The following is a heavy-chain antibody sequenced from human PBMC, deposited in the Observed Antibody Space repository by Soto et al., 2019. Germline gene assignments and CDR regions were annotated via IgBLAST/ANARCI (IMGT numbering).Heavy chain of an antibody. Sequence: QITLKESGHTLVRPKQTLTLTCSFSWFSLTTRGVGVGWIPQPPGKALEWLALIYWDDDEGYSPTLKSRHTITKDTSKNQLVLTMTNMDPVDTATYYCAHRPRGFSYHFDYWGQGTLVTVSS. J-gene: IGHJ4*02. CDR2: IYWDDDE. V-gene: IGHV2-5*02. D-gene: IGHD5-18*01. CDR3: AHRPRGFSYHFDY. CDR1: WFSLTTRGVG.